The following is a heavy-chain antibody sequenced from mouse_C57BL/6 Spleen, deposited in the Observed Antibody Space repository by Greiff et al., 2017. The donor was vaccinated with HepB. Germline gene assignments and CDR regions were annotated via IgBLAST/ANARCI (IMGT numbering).Heavy chain of an antibody. CDR2: INYDGSST. D-gene: IGHD2-5*01. V-gene: IGHV5-16*01. Sequence: LVESEGGLVQPGSSMKLSCTASGFTFSDYYMAWVRQVPEKGLEWVANINYDGSSTYYLDSLKSRFIISRDNAKNILYLQMSSLKSEDTATYYCARDGDSNYVGYFDYWGQGTTLTVSS. CDR1: GFTFSDYY. J-gene: IGHJ2*01. CDR3: ARDGDSNYVGYFDY.